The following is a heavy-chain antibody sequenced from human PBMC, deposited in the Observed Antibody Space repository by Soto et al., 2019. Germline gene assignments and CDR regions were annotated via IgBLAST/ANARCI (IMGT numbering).Heavy chain of an antibody. CDR3: TRDHAYGIPGY. V-gene: IGHV1-3*01. CDR2: INAGNGNT. CDR1: GYTFTSYA. J-gene: IGHJ4*02. D-gene: IGHD2-21*01. Sequence: ASVKVSCKASGYTFTSYAMQWVRQAPGQRPEWMGWINAGNGNTKYSQKFQGRVTITRDTSASTAYMELSSLRSEDTAVYYCTRDHAYGIPGYWGQGTLVTVS.